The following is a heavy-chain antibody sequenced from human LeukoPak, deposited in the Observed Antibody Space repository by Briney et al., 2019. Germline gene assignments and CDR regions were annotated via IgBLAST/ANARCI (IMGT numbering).Heavy chain of an antibody. Sequence: SETLSLTCTVSGGSISTYYWSWIRQPPGKGLEWIGYIYYSGSTNYNPSLKSRVTISVDTSKNQFSLKLSSVTAADTAVYYCARAYSGSYPFDYWGQGTLVTVSS. CDR3: ARAYSGSYPFDY. V-gene: IGHV4-59*01. CDR2: IYYSGST. CDR1: GGSISTYY. D-gene: IGHD1-26*01. J-gene: IGHJ4*02.